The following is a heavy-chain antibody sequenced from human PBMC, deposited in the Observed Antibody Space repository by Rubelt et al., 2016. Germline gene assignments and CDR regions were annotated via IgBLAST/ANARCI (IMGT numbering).Heavy chain of an antibody. V-gene: IGHV5-10-1*03. D-gene: IGHD3-10*01. J-gene: IGHJ5*02. Sequence: EVQLVQSGAEVKKPGESLRISCKGSGYSFTSYWISWVRQLPGKGLEWMGRIDPRDSSPNYSPSFQGHVTIAADKSISTAYLQWSSLKASDTAMYYCARIPGSGSSEINWFDPWGQGTLVTVSS. CDR3: ARIPGSGSSEINWFDP. CDR2: IDPRDSSP. CDR1: GYSFTSYW.